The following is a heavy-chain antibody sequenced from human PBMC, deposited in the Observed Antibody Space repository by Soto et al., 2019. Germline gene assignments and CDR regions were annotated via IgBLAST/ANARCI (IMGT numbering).Heavy chain of an antibody. J-gene: IGHJ4*02. CDR3: TTPYYYDSSFGY. Sequence: PVGSLRLSCASSGFTFSNAWMSCVRHSPGKGLEWVGRIKSKTDGGTTDYAAPVKGRFTISRDDSKNTLYLQMNSLKTEDTAVYYCTTPYYYDSSFGYWGQGTLVTVSS. V-gene: IGHV3-15*01. D-gene: IGHD3-22*01. CDR1: GFTFSNAW. CDR2: IKSKTDGGTT.